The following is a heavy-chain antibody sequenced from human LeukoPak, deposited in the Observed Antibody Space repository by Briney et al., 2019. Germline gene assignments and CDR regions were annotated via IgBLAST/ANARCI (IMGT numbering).Heavy chain of an antibody. D-gene: IGHD4-11*01. Sequence: GGSLRLSCAASGFTFSIYSINWVCQAPRKGLGWVSFITVNSNYIYYADSLKGRFTVSRDNSKNTLWLQMTSLRAEATAIDYFAKESNPYPDNFDYWGQGTLVTVSS. J-gene: IGHJ4*02. CDR3: AKESNPYPDNFDY. V-gene: IGHV3-21*01. CDR2: ITVNSNYI. CDR1: GFTFSIYS.